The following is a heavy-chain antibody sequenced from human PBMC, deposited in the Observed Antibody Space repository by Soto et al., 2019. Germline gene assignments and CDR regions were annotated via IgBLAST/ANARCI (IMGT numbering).Heavy chain of an antibody. CDR3: ARDRVAGIWGDAFDI. D-gene: IGHD3-16*01. CDR2: INPYNANV. J-gene: IGHJ3*02. CDR1: GYTFTNHG. V-gene: IGHV1-18*04. Sequence: QVQLVPTGAEVKKPGASVKVSCKTSGYTFTNHGINWVRQAPGQGLEWRGWINPYNANVNYAQKLQGRVTMTTDTSTSTAYMDLRSLTSDDTAVYYCARDRVAGIWGDAFDIWGQGTMVTVSS.